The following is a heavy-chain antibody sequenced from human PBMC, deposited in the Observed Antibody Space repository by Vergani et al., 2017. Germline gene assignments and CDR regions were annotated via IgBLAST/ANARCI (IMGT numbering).Heavy chain of an antibody. J-gene: IGHJ4*02. CDR1: GFTFSTYA. Sequence: QLVESGGDLVQPGGSLRLSCAASGFTFSTYAMTWVRQAPGEGLEWVSTISSDGGSTYYADSVKGRFTISRDNSKNTLSLQMNSLTAEDTAIYYCAGPQGTSAYYYGGFDYWGQGILVTVSS. V-gene: IGHV3-23*04. CDR2: ISSDGGST. CDR3: AGPQGTSAYYYGGFDY. D-gene: IGHD3-22*01.